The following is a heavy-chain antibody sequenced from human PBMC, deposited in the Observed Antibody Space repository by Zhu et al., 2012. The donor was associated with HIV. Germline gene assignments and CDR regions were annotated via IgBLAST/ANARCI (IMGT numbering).Heavy chain of an antibody. CDR3: ARVRGIWFLDL. CDR1: GFTFSNHW. V-gene: IGHV3-7*01. D-gene: IGHD3-16*01. Sequence: EVLLVESGGGLVQPGGSLRLSCAASGFTFSNHWMTWVRQAPGKGLEWVANVKQDGSEKYYVDSVKGRFTASRDNAENSLYVQMNSLTVDDTAVYYCARVRGIWFLDLWGRGTLVTVSS. CDR2: VKQDGSEK. J-gene: IGHJ2*01.